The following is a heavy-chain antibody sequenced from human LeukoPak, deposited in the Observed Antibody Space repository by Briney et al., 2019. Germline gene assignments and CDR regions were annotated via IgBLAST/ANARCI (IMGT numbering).Heavy chain of an antibody. CDR1: GFTFGSYA. Sequence: PGGSLRLSCAASGFTFGSYAMHWVRQAPGKGLEGVAVISYDGSNKYYADSVKGRFTISRDNSKNTLYLQMNSLRAEDTAVYYCAREGWDAEAFDIWGQGTMVTVSS. CDR3: AREGWDAEAFDI. D-gene: IGHD6-19*01. CDR2: ISYDGSNK. J-gene: IGHJ3*02. V-gene: IGHV3-30-3*01.